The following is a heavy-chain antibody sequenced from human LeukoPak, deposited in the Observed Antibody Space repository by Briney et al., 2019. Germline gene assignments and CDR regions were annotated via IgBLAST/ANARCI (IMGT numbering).Heavy chain of an antibody. D-gene: IGHD4-23*01. V-gene: IGHV4-59*08. Sequence: SETLSLICTVSGGSISNYYWSWIRQPPGKGLEWIGYIYYSGSTNYNPSLKSRVTISVDTSKNQFSLKLTSVTAADTAVYYCASSPYYGGILDYWGQGTLVTVSS. CDR3: ASSPYYGGILDY. J-gene: IGHJ4*02. CDR1: GGSISNYY. CDR2: IYYSGST.